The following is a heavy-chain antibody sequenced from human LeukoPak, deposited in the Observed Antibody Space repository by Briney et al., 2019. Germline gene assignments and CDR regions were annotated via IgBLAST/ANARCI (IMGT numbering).Heavy chain of an antibody. D-gene: IGHD6-25*01. J-gene: IGHJ4*02. CDR2: IKQDGSEK. CDR1: GFTFSNYW. V-gene: IGHV3-7*01. CDR3: ARNQRRLNY. Sequence: GGSLRLSCAASGFTFSNYWMTWVRQAPGKGLELVANIKQDGSEKYYVDSVKGRFTISRDNAKNSLYLQMNSLRAEDTAVYYCARNQRRLNYWGQGTLVTVSS.